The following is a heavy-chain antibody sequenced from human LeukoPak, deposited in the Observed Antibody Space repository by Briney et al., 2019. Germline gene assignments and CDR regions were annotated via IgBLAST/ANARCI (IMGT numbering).Heavy chain of an antibody. CDR2: IYHSGST. V-gene: IGHV4-38-2*01. CDR1: GYSISSGYY. Sequence: SETLSLTCAVSGYSISSGYYWGWIRQPPGKGLEWIGSIYHSGSTYYNPSLKSRVTISVDTSKNQFSLKLSSVTAADTAVYYGARRYDDFWSGYSGWFDPGAQGTLVTVSS. CDR3: ARRYDDFWSGYSGWFDP. J-gene: IGHJ5*02. D-gene: IGHD3-3*01.